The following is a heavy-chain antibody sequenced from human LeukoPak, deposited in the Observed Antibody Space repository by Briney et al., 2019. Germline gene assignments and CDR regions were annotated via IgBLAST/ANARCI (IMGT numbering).Heavy chain of an antibody. J-gene: IGHJ4*02. CDR1: GGSFSGYY. D-gene: IGHD2-2*01. Sequence: SETLSLTCAVYGGSFSGYYWSWIRQPPGKGLEWIGEINHSGSTNYNPSLKSRVTISVDRSKNQFSLKLSSVTAADTAVYYCARGGIVVVPAAIQEPYYFDYWGQGTLVTVSS. CDR2: INHSGST. CDR3: ARGGIVVVPAAIQEPYYFDY. V-gene: IGHV4-34*01.